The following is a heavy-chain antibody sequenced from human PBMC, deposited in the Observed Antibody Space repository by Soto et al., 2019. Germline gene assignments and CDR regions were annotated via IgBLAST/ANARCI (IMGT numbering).Heavy chain of an antibody. CDR2: INPSGGST. D-gene: IGHD3-22*01. V-gene: IGHV1-46*01. Sequence: QVQLGQSGAEVKKPGASVKVSCKASGYIFTNNYIHWVRQAPGQGLEGMGIINPSGGSTNYLQKFQGIVTMTRDTSTSTVYMELSSLRSEDTAVYFCARADYYDSSGFYYDYWGQGTLVTVSS. J-gene: IGHJ4*02. CDR3: ARADYYDSSGFYYDY. CDR1: GYIFTNNY.